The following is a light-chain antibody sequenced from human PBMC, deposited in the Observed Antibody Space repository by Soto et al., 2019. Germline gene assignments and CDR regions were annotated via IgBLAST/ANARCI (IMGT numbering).Light chain of an antibody. CDR3: QQRRDWPLT. V-gene: IGKV3-11*01. Sequence: EIVLTQSPATLSLSPGERATLSCRASQSVTSDLAWYQQKPGQPPRLLIYDISNRATGIPARFSGSGSGTDFTLSISSQEPEDFVVYFCQQRRDWPLTFGGGTKVEIK. CDR2: DIS. CDR1: QSVTSD. J-gene: IGKJ4*01.